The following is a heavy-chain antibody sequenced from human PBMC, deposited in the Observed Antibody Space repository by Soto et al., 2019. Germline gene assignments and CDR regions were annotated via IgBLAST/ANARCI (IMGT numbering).Heavy chain of an antibody. CDR3: ARHEVSSSESAAGFDY. D-gene: IGHD6-6*01. CDR2: IYYSGST. V-gene: IGHV4-59*08. CDR1: GGSISSYY. Sequence: SETLSLTCTVSGGSISSYYWSWIRQPPGKGLEWIGYIYYSGSTNYNPSLKSRVTISVDTSKNQFSLKLSSVTAADTAVYYCARHEVSSSESAAGFDYWGQGTLVTVSS. J-gene: IGHJ4*02.